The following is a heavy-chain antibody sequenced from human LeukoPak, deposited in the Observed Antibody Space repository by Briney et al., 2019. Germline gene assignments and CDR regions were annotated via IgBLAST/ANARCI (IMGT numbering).Heavy chain of an antibody. CDR2: ISGSSTST. D-gene: IGHD3-10*01. V-gene: IGHV3-69-1*01. CDR3: VAGRGFF. CDR1: GFKFSDHY. J-gene: IGHJ4*02. Sequence: GGSQRLSCAASGFKFSDHYIDWVRQAPGKGLEWLSYISGSSTSTYYADSVKGRFTISRDNAKNSLYLQMNTLRAEDTAVYYCVAGRGFFWGQGTLVTVSS.